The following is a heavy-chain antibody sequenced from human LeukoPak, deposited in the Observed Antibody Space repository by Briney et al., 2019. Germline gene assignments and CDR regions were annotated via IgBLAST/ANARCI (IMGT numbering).Heavy chain of an antibody. D-gene: IGHD3-22*01. CDR3: ARGPDSSGYYYFDY. Sequence: SETLSLTCTVSGGSISSGDYYWSWIRQPPGKGLEWIGYIYHCGSTHFNPSLKSRVTISVDTSKNQFSLKLSSVTAADTAVYFCARGPDSSGYYYFDYWGQGTLVTVSS. CDR1: GGSISSGDYY. CDR2: IYHCGST. J-gene: IGHJ4*02. V-gene: IGHV4-30-4*01.